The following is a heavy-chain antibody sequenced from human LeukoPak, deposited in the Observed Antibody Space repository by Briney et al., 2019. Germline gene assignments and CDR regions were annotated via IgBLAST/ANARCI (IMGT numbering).Heavy chain of an antibody. Sequence: PSETLSLTCTVSGGSISSYYWSWIRQPPGKGLEWIGYIYYSGGTNYNPSLKSRVTISVDTSKNHFSLKLSSVTAADTAVYYCARLYDSSGYYYPFDYWGQGTLVTVSS. V-gene: IGHV4-59*08. CDR2: IYYSGGT. CDR3: ARLYDSSGYYYPFDY. D-gene: IGHD3-22*01. CDR1: GGSISSYY. J-gene: IGHJ4*02.